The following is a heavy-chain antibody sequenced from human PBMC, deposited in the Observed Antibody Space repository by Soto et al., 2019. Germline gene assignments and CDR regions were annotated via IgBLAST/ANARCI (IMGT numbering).Heavy chain of an antibody. CDR1: CGSIISYY. CDR2: IHYSGST. D-gene: IGHD6-25*01. J-gene: IGHJ5*02. Sequence: SETLSLTCTFSCGSIISYYWGWIRQSPVKGLEWIGYIHYSGSTNYNPSLRSRVTISVDTPKNQFSLKVNSMTAADTAIYYCARGGVAARKGRWFDPWGQGTLVTVSS. V-gene: IGHV4-59*01. CDR3: ARGGVAARKGRWFDP.